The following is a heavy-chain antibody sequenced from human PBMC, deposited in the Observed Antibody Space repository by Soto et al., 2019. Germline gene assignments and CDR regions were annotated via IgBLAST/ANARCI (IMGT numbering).Heavy chain of an antibody. CDR3: RREQSILKI. CDR2: VFHTGNT. CDR1: GDSIRSFY. V-gene: IGHV4-59*01. Sequence: SESLSLTCSVSGDSIRSFYWTWIRQPPGKGLQWIGYVFHTGNTNYHPSLKGRVTISEEPSKNQVSLNLTSVPPADTDFYFFRREQSILKIWGQGTLVTVSS. J-gene: IGHJ4*02.